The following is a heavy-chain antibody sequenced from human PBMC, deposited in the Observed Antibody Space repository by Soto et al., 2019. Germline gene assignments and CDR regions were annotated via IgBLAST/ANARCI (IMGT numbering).Heavy chain of an antibody. Sequence: PXGTLSLTGSVSGGSISSSSFNGDWIRQPPGKGLEWIGTIYYDGSTDYNPSLKSRAIISVDTSKNEFSLKLTSVTAAHTAVYYCARFFGNAFDLWGHGTVVTVSS. J-gene: IGHJ3*01. V-gene: IGHV4-39*01. CDR1: GGSISSSSFN. CDR2: IYYDGST. CDR3: ARFFGNAFDL. D-gene: IGHD3-16*01.